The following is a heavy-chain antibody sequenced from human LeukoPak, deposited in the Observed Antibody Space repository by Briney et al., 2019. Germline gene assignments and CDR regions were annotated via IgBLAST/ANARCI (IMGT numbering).Heavy chain of an antibody. D-gene: IGHD1-26*01. CDR1: GGSISSPNCY. J-gene: IGHJ4*02. CDR3: ARQGSGNYLSPVNY. Sequence: PSETLSLTCAVSGGSISSPNCYWDWIRQSPEKGLEYIGTISYSGNTWSNPSLSSRVSISADTSKNQFSLKLSSVTAADTAVYYCARQGSGNYLSPVNYWGQGTLVTVSS. CDR2: ISYSGNT. V-gene: IGHV4-39*01.